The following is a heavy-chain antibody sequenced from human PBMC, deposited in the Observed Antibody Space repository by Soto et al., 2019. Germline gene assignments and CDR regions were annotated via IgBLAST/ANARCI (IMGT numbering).Heavy chain of an antibody. V-gene: IGHV3-23*01. CDR2: ITGSGGGT. J-gene: IGHJ4*02. CDR1: GFTFSNYA. CDR3: ATLPLTAAGFDS. D-gene: IGHD6-13*01. Sequence: EVQLLESGGGLVQPGGSLRLSCAASGFTFSNYAMTWVLQAPGKGLEWVSVITGSGGGTYFVDSVKGRFTISRDNSKNTVYLQMNSLTAEDTAVYYCATLPLTAAGFDSWGQGTLVTVSS.